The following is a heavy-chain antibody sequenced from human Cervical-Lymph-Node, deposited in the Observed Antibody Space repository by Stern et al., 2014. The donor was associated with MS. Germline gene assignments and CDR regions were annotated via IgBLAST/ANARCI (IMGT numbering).Heavy chain of an antibody. CDR1: GYSFSNYA. Sequence: QVQLVQSGSELRKPGASVEVSCKASGYSFSNYAMNWVRQAPGQGLEWMGWIKTNTGKPTYAQCFTGRFVVSLYTSVNTAYLKINSLKSGDTAVYYCARGAFRAGSTTIFYWGQGTLVTVSS. CDR2: IKTNTGKP. J-gene: IGHJ4*02. D-gene: IGHD1-1*01. CDR3: ARGAFRAGSTTIFY. V-gene: IGHV7-4-1*02.